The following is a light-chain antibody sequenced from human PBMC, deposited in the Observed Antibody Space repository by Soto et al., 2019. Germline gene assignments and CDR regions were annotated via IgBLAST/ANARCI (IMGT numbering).Light chain of an antibody. V-gene: IGKV1-5*01. J-gene: IGKJ1*01. CDR1: QSISSW. CDR2: DAS. CDR3: LQHNSYPLT. Sequence: DIQMTQSPSTLSATAGGRVTITCRASQSISSWLAWYQHKPGKAPKLLIYDASNLDSGVPSRFSGSGSGTEFTLTISSLQPEDFATYYCLQHNSYPLTFGQGTKVDIK.